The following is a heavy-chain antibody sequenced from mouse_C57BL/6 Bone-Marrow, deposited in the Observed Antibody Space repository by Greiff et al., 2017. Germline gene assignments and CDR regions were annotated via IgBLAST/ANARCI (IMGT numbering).Heavy chain of an antibody. D-gene: IGHD1-2*01. V-gene: IGHV5-4*01. J-gene: IGHJ3*01. CDR1: GFTFSSYA. CDR2: ISDGGSYT. Sequence: EVQGVESGGGLVKPGGSLKLSCAASGFTFSSYAMSWVRQTPEKRLEWVATISDGGSYTYYPDNVKGRFTISRDNAKNNLYLQMSHLKSEDTAMYYCARGGLRRFAYWGQGTLVTVSA. CDR3: ARGGLRRFAY.